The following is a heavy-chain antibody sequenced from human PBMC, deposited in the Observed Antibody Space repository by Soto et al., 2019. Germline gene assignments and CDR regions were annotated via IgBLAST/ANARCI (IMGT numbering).Heavy chain of an antibody. D-gene: IGHD1-1*01. CDR1: GGSINSDEYY. CDR2: VYYTGST. J-gene: IGHJ4*02. CDR3: ARDRSNSPDLFDS. V-gene: IGHV4-30-4*01. Sequence: SETLSLTCSVSGGSINSDEYYWSWVRQTPGGGLEWIGHVYYTGSTSYSPSLKSRLTISVDTSKNQFSLRLNSVSAADTAVYYCARDRSNSPDLFDSWGQGTLVTVSS.